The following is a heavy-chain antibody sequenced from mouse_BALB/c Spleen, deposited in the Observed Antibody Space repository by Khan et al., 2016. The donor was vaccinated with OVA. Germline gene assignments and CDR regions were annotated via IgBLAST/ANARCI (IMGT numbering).Heavy chain of an antibody. CDR3: ARGGGDRFAY. CDR1: GYTFTDFT. CDR2: VNTYYGDA. J-gene: IGHJ3*01. Sequence: VELVESGAELVRPGVSVKISCKGSGYTFTDFTMHWVKQSHAKSLEWIGVVNTYYGDATYNQKFKGKATMTVDKSSTTAYMELARLTSEDSAIYYCARGGGDRFAYWGQGTLVTVSA. V-gene: IGHV1S137*01.